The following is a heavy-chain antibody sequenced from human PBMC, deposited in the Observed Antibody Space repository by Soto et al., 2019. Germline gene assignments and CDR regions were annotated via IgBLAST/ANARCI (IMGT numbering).Heavy chain of an antibody. V-gene: IGHV4-4*02. D-gene: IGHD6-19*01. CDR2: ISHSGSV. J-gene: IGHJ4*02. Sequence: QVLLQESGPGLVQPSGTLSLSCAVSGDSISTNYFWGWVRQPPGKGLEWVGDISHSGSVNYNQSLKSRVTISIDKSKNQLSLKLNSVTAADTAVYYWARSFGWYAIDYWGQGTLVIVSS. CDR3: ARSFGWYAIDY. CDR1: GDSISTNYF.